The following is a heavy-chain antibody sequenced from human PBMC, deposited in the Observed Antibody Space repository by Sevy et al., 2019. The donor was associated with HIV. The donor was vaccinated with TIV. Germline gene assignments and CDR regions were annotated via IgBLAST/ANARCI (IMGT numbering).Heavy chain of an antibody. CDR2: IGTLADT. J-gene: IGHJ4*02. D-gene: IGHD2-21*01. CDR1: GFTFSGSD. CDR3: VRGLQTHCDRTACPLDY. V-gene: IGHV3-13*01. Sequence: GGSLRLCCAASGFTFSGSDMHWVRQVKGKCLEWISSIGTLADTFYADSVKGRFTISRDNAQSYLYLHMSSLKVGDTALYFCVRGLQTHCDRTACPLDYWGQGILVTVSS.